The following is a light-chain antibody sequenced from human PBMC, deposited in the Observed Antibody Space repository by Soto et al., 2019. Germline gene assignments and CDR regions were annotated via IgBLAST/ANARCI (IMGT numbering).Light chain of an antibody. Sequence: EIQRTQSPSTMSASVGDEVTITCRASQTIMTYLNWYQLKQGKPPRLLIYAASSLQSGVPSRFSGSGSGTDGTLTISSLQTEDVATYSCQQSYNSTQTFGQGTKVDIK. CDR3: QQSYNSTQT. V-gene: IGKV1-39*01. J-gene: IGKJ1*01. CDR1: QTIMTY. CDR2: AAS.